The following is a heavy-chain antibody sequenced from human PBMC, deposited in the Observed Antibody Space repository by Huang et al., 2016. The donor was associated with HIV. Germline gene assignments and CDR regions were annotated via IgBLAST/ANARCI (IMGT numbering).Heavy chain of an antibody. D-gene: IGHD2-2*01. CDR2: LRPYNGNT. Sequence: QVRLVQSGTEVRKPGASVKVSCKASGFSFTNYGISWVRQAPGQGLEWRGWLRPYNGNTNYAQKLQGRVNMTTDTSTNTAYMELRSLRSDDTAVYYCTTDYYATFDYWGQGTLVTVSS. V-gene: IGHV1-18*04. CDR1: GFSFTNYG. CDR3: TTDYYATFDY. J-gene: IGHJ4*02.